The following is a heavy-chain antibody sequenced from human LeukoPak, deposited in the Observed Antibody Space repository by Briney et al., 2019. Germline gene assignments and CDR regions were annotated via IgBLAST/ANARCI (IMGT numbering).Heavy chain of an antibody. CDR1: GYTFTGYY. D-gene: IGHD3-10*01. CDR3: ATNLVRGGYYYMDV. Sequence: ASVKVSCKASGYTFTGYYMHWVRQAPGQGLEWMGWINPNSGGTNYAQKFQGRVTMTRDTSISTAYMELSRLRSDDTAVYYCATNLVRGGYYYMDVWGKGTTVTVSS. V-gene: IGHV1-2*02. CDR2: INPNSGGT. J-gene: IGHJ6*03.